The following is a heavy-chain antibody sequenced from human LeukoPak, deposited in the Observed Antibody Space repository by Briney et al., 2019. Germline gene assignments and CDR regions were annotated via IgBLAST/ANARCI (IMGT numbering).Heavy chain of an antibody. CDR1: GLTVSSNY. D-gene: IGHD3-16*02. J-gene: IGHJ4*02. V-gene: IGHV3-53*01. CDR3: ALGELSTPIDY. CDR2: TYSGGST. Sequence: PGGSLRLSCAVSGLTVSSNYMSWVRQAPGKGLEWVAVTYSGGSTYYADSVKGRFTISRDNAKNSLYLQMNSLRAEDTAVYYCALGELSTPIDYWGQGTLVTVSS.